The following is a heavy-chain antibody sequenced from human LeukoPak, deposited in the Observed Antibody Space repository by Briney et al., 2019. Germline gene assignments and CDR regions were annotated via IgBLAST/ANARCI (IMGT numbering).Heavy chain of an antibody. J-gene: IGHJ4*02. Sequence: GGSLRLSCAASGFTVSSNYMSWVRQAPGKGLEWVSVIYSGGSTYYADSVKGRFTIPRDNSKNTLYLQMNSLRAEDTAVYYCARGYHDYGDYGGSTHNFDYWGQGTLVTVSS. CDR2: IYSGGST. CDR3: ARGYHDYGDYGGSTHNFDY. V-gene: IGHV3-53*01. CDR1: GFTVSSNY. D-gene: IGHD4-17*01.